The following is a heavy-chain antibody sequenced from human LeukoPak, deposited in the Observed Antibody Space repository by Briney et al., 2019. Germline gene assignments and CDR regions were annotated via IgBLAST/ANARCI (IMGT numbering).Heavy chain of an antibody. Sequence: GGSLRLSCVASGFIFGNYWMTWVRQAPGKGLEWVSAISGSGGSTYYADSVKGRFTISRDNSKNTLYLQMNSLRAEDTTVYYCAKDLPLYDFWSGYYPYYYYGMDVWGQGTTVTVSS. D-gene: IGHD3-3*01. J-gene: IGHJ6*02. CDR1: GFIFGNYW. V-gene: IGHV3-23*01. CDR2: ISGSGGST. CDR3: AKDLPLYDFWSGYYPYYYYGMDV.